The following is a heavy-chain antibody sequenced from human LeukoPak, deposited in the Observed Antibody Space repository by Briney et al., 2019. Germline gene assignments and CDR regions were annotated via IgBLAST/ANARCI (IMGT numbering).Heavy chain of an antibody. V-gene: IGHV3-7*03. J-gene: IGHJ6*02. D-gene: IGHD2-15*01. CDR2: IKQDGSEK. CDR3: ARGPQGYCSGGSCYHYYYYGMDV. CDR1: GFTFSSYW. Sequence: GGSLRLSCAASGFTFSSYWMSWVRQALGKGLEWVADIKQDGSEKYYVDSVKGRFTISRDNAKNSLYLQMNSLRAEDTAVYYCARGPQGYCSGGSCYHYYYYGMDVWGQGTTVTVSS.